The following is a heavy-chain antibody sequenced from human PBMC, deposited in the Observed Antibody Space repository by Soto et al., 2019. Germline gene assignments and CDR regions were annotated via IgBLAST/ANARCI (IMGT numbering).Heavy chain of an antibody. Sequence: GASVKVSCKASGYTFTSYGISWVRQAPGQGLEWMGWISAYNGNTNYAQKLQGRVTMTTDTSTSTAYMELRSLRSDDTAVYYCAGRIAAAGKNNWFDPWGQGTLVTVSS. CDR1: GYTFTSYG. D-gene: IGHD6-13*01. CDR2: ISAYNGNT. CDR3: AGRIAAAGKNNWFDP. V-gene: IGHV1-18*01. J-gene: IGHJ5*02.